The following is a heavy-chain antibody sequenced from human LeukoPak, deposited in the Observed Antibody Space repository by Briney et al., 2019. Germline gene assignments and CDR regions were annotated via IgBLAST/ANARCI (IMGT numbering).Heavy chain of an antibody. Sequence: ASETLSLTCTVSGNSVSGYYWTWIRQPPGKGLEWIGYLYYSGSTNYNPSLKSRVTISVDTSKDQFSLKLTSVTAADTAVYFCARGVNNYGYGFYFDYWGQGTLVTVSS. V-gene: IGHV4-59*02. J-gene: IGHJ4*02. D-gene: IGHD5-18*01. CDR2: LYYSGST. CDR1: GNSVSGYY. CDR3: ARGVNNYGYGFYFDY.